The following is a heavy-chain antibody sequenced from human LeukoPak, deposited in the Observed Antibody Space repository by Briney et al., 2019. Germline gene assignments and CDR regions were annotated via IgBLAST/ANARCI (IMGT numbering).Heavy chain of an antibody. J-gene: IGHJ3*02. D-gene: IGHD1/OR15-1a*01. Sequence: SETLSLTCTVSGGSISSDHYYWGWIRQPPGKGLEWIGSIYYSGNSYYNPSLKSRVTMSVDTSKNQFSLKVSSVTAADTAVYYCARHVAEDMNRDAFDIWGQGTMVTVSS. CDR1: GGSISSDHYY. V-gene: IGHV4-39*01. CDR2: IYYSGNS. CDR3: ARHVAEDMNRDAFDI.